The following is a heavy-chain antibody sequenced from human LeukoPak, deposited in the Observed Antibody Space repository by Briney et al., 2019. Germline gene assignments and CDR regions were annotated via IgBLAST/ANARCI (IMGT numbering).Heavy chain of an antibody. CDR2: IIPIFGTA. V-gene: IGHV1-69*06. J-gene: IGHJ5*02. CDR1: GGTFSSYA. Sequence: GSSVKVSCKASGGTFSSYAISWVRQAPGQGLEWMGGIIPIFGTANYAQKFQGGVTITADKSTSTAYMELSSLRSEDTAVYYCARAPINPINWFDPWGQGTLVTVSS. CDR3: ARAPINPINWFDP.